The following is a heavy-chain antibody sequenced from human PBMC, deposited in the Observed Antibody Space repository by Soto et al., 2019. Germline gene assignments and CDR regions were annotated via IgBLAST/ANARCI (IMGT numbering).Heavy chain of an antibody. Sequence: ASVKVSCKASGYTFTSYYMHWVRQAPGQGLEWMGIINPSGGSTSYAQKFQGRVTMTRDTSTSTVYMELSSLRSEDTAVYYCATSPLVYGSGSYSYYFDYWGQGTLVTVSS. CDR1: GYTFTSYY. CDR3: ATSPLVYGSGSYSYYFDY. V-gene: IGHV1-46*01. CDR2: INPSGGST. J-gene: IGHJ4*02. D-gene: IGHD3-10*01.